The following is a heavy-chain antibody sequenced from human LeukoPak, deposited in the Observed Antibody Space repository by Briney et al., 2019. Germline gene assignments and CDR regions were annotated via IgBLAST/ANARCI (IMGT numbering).Heavy chain of an antibody. Sequence: GGSLRLSCVASGFTFSSYGMHWVRQAPGKGLEWVAVIWYDGSNKYYADSVKGRFTISRDNSKNTLYLQMNSLRAEDTAVYYCARDGEFHCSSTSCYGGGFDYWGQGTLVTVSS. CDR3: ARDGEFHCSSTSCYGGGFDY. D-gene: IGHD2-2*01. CDR1: GFTFSSYG. V-gene: IGHV3-33*01. J-gene: IGHJ4*02. CDR2: IWYDGSNK.